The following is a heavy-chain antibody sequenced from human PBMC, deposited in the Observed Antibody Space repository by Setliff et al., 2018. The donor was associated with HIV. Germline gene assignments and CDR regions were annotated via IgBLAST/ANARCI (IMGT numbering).Heavy chain of an antibody. CDR2: IYSTGST. Sequence: SETLSLTCTVSGPSINIHYWSWIRQSPGKAFEWIGYIYSTGSTNYNPSLQSRVTISLDRAKNHFSLKLTSMTAADTAVYFCARVMHHPSGNFDLWGRGTLVTVS. CDR1: GPSINIHY. V-gene: IGHV4-59*11. D-gene: IGHD3-10*01. J-gene: IGHJ2*01. CDR3: ARVMHHPSGNFDL.